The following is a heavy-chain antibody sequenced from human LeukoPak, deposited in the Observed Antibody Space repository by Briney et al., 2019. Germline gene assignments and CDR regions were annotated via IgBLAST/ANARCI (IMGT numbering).Heavy chain of an antibody. J-gene: IGHJ4*02. Sequence: PGGSLRLSCAASGFTFSSYSMIWVRQAPGKGLEWVSYISSGSNTIYYADSVKGRFTISRDNAKNSLYLQMNSLRAEDTAVYYCASIVVPAAIRIAVAGSFNYWGQGTLVTVSS. CDR1: GFTFSSYS. D-gene: IGHD2-2*01. CDR3: ASIVVPAAIRIAVAGSFNY. V-gene: IGHV3-48*04. CDR2: ISSGSNTI.